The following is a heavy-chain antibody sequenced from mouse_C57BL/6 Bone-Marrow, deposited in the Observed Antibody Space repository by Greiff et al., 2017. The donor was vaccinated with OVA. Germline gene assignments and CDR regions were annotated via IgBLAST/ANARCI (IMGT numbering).Heavy chain of an antibody. CDR1: GYTFTSYG. CDR3: ARRDDGYYLAWFAY. V-gene: IGHV1-81*01. CDR2: IYPRSGNT. Sequence: QQSCQASGYTFTSYGISWVKQSTGQGLEWIGEIYPRSGNTYYNEKFKGKATLTADKSSSTAYMELRSLTSEDSAVYFCARRDDGYYLAWFAYWGQGTLVTVSA. D-gene: IGHD2-3*01. J-gene: IGHJ3*01.